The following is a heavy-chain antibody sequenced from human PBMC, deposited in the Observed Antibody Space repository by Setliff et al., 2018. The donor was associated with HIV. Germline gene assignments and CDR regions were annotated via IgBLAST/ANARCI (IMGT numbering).Heavy chain of an antibody. V-gene: IGHV4-39*07. CDR1: GGSISSRSPYY. D-gene: IGHD3-10*01. CDR3: ARDPVWFGELSWFDP. J-gene: IGHJ5*02. Sequence: PSETLSLTCSVSGGSISSRSPYYWGWIRQPPGKGLEWIGEIYHSGSTNYNPSLKSRVTISVDKSKNQFSLKLSSVTAADTAVYYCARDPVWFGELSWFDPWGQGTLVTVSS. CDR2: IYHSGST.